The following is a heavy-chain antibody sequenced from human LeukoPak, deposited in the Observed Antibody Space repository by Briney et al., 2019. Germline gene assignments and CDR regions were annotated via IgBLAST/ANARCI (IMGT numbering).Heavy chain of an antibody. D-gene: IGHD6-19*01. V-gene: IGHV3-30-3*01. CDR2: ISYDGSNK. CDR3: AREGQWLPTGY. J-gene: IGHJ4*02. CDR1: GFTFSSYA. Sequence: GGSLRLSCEASGFTFSSYAMHWVRQAPGKGLEWVAVISYDGSNKYYADSVKGRFTISRDNSKNTLYLQMNSLRAEDTAVYYCAREGQWLPTGYWGQGTLVTVSS.